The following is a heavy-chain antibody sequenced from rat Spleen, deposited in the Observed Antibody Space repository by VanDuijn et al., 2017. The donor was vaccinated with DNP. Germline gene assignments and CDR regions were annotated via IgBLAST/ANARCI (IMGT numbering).Heavy chain of an antibody. J-gene: IGHJ2*01. CDR2: ISYDGSNT. Sequence: EVQLVESGGGLVQPGRSLKLSCAASGFIFSDYAMAWVRQVPKKGLEWVATISYDGSNTYYRDSVTGRFTISRDNTKNTLHLQMDSLRSEDTATYYCARNRATTRVFGYGGQGVMVTVSS. CDR1: GFIFSDYA. V-gene: IGHV5-17*01. CDR3: ARNRATTRVFGY. D-gene: IGHD1-4*01.